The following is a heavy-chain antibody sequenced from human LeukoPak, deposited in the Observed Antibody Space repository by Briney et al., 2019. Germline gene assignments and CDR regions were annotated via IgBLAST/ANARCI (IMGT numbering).Heavy chain of an antibody. CDR1: GFTFSGYA. CDR2: INAFGAST. J-gene: IGHJ4*02. CDR3: AKVALGYCSGGSCYYFDY. Sequence: PGGSLRLSCAASGFTFSGYAMSWVRQAPEKGLEWVSSINAFGASTYYADSVKGRFTTSRDNSKSTLYLQINSLRAEDTAVYYCAKVALGYCSGGSCYYFDYGGQGTLVTVSS. D-gene: IGHD2-15*01. V-gene: IGHV3-23*01.